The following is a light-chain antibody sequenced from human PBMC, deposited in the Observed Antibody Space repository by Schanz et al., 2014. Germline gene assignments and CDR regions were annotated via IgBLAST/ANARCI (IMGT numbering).Light chain of an antibody. J-gene: IGLJ2*01. CDR2: GNN. CDR1: RSNIGAIYD. CDR3: HSYDSFLSAVV. Sequence: QSVLTQPPSVSGAPGQRITISCTGSRSNIGAIYDVHWYQQLPGRAPKLLIYGNNNRPTGVPDRYSASKSGTSASLAITGLRAEDEGDYYCHSYDSFLSAVVFGGGTKLIVL. V-gene: IGLV1-40*01.